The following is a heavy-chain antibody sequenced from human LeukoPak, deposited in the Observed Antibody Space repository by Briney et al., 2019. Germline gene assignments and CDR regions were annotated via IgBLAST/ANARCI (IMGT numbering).Heavy chain of an antibody. CDR2: IYYSGST. V-gene: IGHV4-39*07. Sequence: SETLSLTCTVSGGSISTSSYYWGWIRQPPGKGLEWIGSIYYSGSTYYNPSLKSRVTISVDTSKNQFSLRLSSVNAADTAVYYCARDILATSIAAPYYWGQGTLVTVSS. D-gene: IGHD6-13*01. CDR1: GGSISTSSYY. J-gene: IGHJ4*02. CDR3: ARDILATSIAAPYY.